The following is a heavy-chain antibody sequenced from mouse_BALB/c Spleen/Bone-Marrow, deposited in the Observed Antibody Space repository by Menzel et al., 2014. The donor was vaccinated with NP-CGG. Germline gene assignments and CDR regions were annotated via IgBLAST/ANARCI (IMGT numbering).Heavy chain of an antibody. CDR3: TRSNYGYWYFYV. V-gene: IGHV1S81*02. CDR2: INPSNGGT. J-gene: IGHJ1*01. Sequence: GQLQQSGAELVKPGASVKLSCKASGYSFTNYYMYWVRRRPGQGLEWIGEINPSNGGTNFNEKFKNKATLTVDKSSSTAYMQLSSLTSEDSAVYYCTRSNYGYWYFYVLGAGTTVTVSS. D-gene: IGHD1-1*01. CDR1: GYSFTNYY.